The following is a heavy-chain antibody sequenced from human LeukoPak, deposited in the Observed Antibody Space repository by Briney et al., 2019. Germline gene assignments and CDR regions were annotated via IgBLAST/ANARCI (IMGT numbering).Heavy chain of an antibody. Sequence: SVKVSCKASGGTFSSYAISWVRQAPGQGLEWMGGIIPIFGTANYAQKFQGRVTITADESTSTAYMELSSLRSEDTAVYYCARAHPGYCSGGICYSIPPYGMDVWGQGTTVTVSS. CDR2: IIPIFGTA. V-gene: IGHV1-69*13. CDR1: GGTFSSYA. D-gene: IGHD2-15*01. J-gene: IGHJ6*02. CDR3: ARAHPGYCSGGICYSIPPYGMDV.